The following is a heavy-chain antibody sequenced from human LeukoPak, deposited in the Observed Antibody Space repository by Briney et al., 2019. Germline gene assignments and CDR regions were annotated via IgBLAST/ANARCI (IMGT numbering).Heavy chain of an antibody. J-gene: IGHJ4*02. D-gene: IGHD3-22*01. V-gene: IGHV3-48*04. CDR2: INSAGSTI. CDR3: ARDHLGYSFDY. CDR1: GFTFSNYG. Sequence: GGSLRLSCAASGFTFSNYGMHWVRQAPGKGLEWVSYINSAGSTIYYADSVKGRFTVSRDNAKNSLYLEMNTLRAEDTAVYYCARDHLGYSFDYWGQGTLVTVSS.